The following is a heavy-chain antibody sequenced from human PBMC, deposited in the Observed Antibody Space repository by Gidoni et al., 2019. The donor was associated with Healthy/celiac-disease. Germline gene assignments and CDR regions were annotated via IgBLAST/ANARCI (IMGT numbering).Heavy chain of an antibody. CDR3: ARVGRDGYNFVDYFDY. CDR1: EFTFSTYY. CDR2: ISSSSSYT. D-gene: IGHD5-12*01. Sequence: QFQLLESGGALAKLGGPLSLPFAASEFTFSTYYMSWIRQAPGKGLEWVSYISSSSSYTNYADSVKGRFTISRDNAKNSLYLQMNSLRAEDTAVYYCARVGRDGYNFVDYFDYWGQGTLVTVSS. V-gene: IGHV3-11*03. J-gene: IGHJ4*02.